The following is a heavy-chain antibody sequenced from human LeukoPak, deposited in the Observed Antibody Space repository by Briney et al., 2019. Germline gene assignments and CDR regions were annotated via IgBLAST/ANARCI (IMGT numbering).Heavy chain of an antibody. CDR3: ARARRITMVRGVPDAFDI. Sequence: GGSLRLSCAGSGFTFGSYSMNWVRQAPGKGLEWVSYISSSSSTIYYADSVKGRFTISRDNAKNSLYLQMNSLRAEDTAVYYCARARRITMVRGVPDAFDIWGQGTMVTVSS. CDR1: GFTFGSYS. V-gene: IGHV3-48*04. D-gene: IGHD3-10*01. CDR2: ISSSSSTI. J-gene: IGHJ3*02.